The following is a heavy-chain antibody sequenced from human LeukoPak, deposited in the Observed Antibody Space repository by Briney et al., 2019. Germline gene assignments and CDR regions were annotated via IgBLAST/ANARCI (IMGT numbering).Heavy chain of an antibody. V-gene: IGHV1-69*13. CDR3: ARELSGHGRAFDI. J-gene: IGHJ3*02. CDR2: IIPIFGTA. D-gene: IGHD5-12*01. Sequence: ASVKVSCKASGGTFSSYAISWVRQAPGQGLEWMGGIIPIFGTANYAQKFQGRVTITADESTSTAYMELSSLRSEDTAVYYCARELSGHGRAFDIWGQGTMVTVSS. CDR1: GGTFSSYA.